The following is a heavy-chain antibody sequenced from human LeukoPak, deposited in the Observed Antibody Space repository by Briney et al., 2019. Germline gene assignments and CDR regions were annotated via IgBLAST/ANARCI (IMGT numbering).Heavy chain of an antibody. CDR3: AISSYAYSSSWYLFDY. J-gene: IGHJ4*02. V-gene: IGHV3-9*03. D-gene: IGHD6-13*01. CDR1: GFTFDDYA. Sequence: GGSLRLSCAASGFTFDDYAMHWVRQAQGKGLEWVSGISWNSGSIGYADSVKGRFTISRDNAKNSLYLQMNSLRAEDMALYYCAISSYAYSSSWYLFDYWGQGTLVTVSS. CDR2: ISWNSGSI.